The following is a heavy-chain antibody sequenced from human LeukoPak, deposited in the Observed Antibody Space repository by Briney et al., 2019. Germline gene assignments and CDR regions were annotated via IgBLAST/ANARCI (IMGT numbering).Heavy chain of an antibody. CDR3: AKLIELVWDNDAFDI. Sequence: GGSLRLSCAASGFTFSSHARSWVRQAPGKGLEWVSTISGSGGSTYYADSVKGRFTISRDNSKNTQYLQMNSLRAEDTAVYYCAKLIELVWDNDAFDIWGQGTTDTVSS. CDR2: ISGSGGST. D-gene: IGHD6-13*01. V-gene: IGHV3-23*01. J-gene: IGHJ3*02. CDR1: GFTFSSHA.